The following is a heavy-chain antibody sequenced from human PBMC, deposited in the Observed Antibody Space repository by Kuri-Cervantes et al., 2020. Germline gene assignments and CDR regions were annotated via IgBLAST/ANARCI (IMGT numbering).Heavy chain of an antibody. D-gene: IGHD2-2*01. CDR1: GGSFSGYY. J-gene: IGHJ4*02. CDR3: ARAGGGYCSSTSCYRYFDY. V-gene: IGHV4-34*01. CDR2: INRSGST. Sequence: SETLSLTCVVYGGSFSGYYWSWIRQPPGKGLEWIGEINRSGSTDYNPSLKSRVTISVDSSKNQFSPKLSSVTAADTAVYYCARAGGGYCSSTSCYRYFDYWGQGTLVTVSS.